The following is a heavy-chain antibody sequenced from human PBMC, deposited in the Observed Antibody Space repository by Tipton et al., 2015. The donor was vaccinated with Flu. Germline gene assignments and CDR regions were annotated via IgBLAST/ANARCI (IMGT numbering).Heavy chain of an antibody. D-gene: IGHD3-22*01. J-gene: IGHJ5*02. CDR3: ARINQNGYYYFLS. CDR1: GASITGGHYF. V-gene: IGHV4-61*02. CDR2: IYPSGGT. Sequence: PGLVKPSQTLSLTCTVSGASITGGHYFWTWIRQSAGKGLEWIGRIYPSGGTDYNPSLGSRVTMSVDTAKSQVSLKLTSVTAADAAVYYCARINQNGYYYFLSWGQGTKVTVSA.